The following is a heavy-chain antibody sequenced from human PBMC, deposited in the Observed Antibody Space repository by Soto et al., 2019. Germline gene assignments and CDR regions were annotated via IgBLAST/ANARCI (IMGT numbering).Heavy chain of an antibody. V-gene: IGHV4-31*03. Sequence: QVQLQESGPGLVKPSQTLSLTCTVSGGSISSGGYYWSWIRQHPGKGLEWIGYIYYSGSTYYNPSLKSRVTISVDTSKNQFSRKMSAVTAADTAVYYCARDPGYYYDSSGYPIDVWGQGTLVTVSS. CDR2: IYYSGST. D-gene: IGHD3-22*01. CDR3: ARDPGYYYDSSGYPIDV. CDR1: GGSISSGGYY. J-gene: IGHJ4*02.